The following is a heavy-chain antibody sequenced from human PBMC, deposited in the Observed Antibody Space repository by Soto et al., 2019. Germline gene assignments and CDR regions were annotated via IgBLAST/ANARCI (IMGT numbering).Heavy chain of an antibody. J-gene: IGHJ4*02. D-gene: IGHD6-19*01. CDR2: IIPIFGTA. CDR1: GGTFSSYA. CDR3: ARPHSSGWYEFDY. Sequence: QVQLVQSGAEVKKPGSSVKVSCKASGGTFSSYAISWVRQAPGQGLEWMGGIIPIFGTANYAQKFQGRVTMTADESTISAYMELSSLRSGDTAVYYCARPHSSGWYEFDYWGQGTLVTVSS. V-gene: IGHV1-69*01.